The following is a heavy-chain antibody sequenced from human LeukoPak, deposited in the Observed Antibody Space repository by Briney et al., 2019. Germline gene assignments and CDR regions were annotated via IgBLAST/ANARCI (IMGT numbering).Heavy chain of an antibody. D-gene: IGHD6-13*01. Sequence: GESLKVSCKGSGYSFTSYWIGWVRPMPGEGLEWVGIIYPGDSDTRYSPSFQGQVTISADKSISTAYLQWSSLKASDTAMYYCARPRIAAAGNVYYMDVWGKGTTVTVSS. J-gene: IGHJ6*03. V-gene: IGHV5-51*01. CDR3: ARPRIAAAGNVYYMDV. CDR2: IYPGDSDT. CDR1: GYSFTSYW.